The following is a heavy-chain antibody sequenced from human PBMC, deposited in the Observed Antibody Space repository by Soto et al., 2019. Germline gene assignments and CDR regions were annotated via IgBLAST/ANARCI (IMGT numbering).Heavy chain of an antibody. CDR1: GYTFTSYG. D-gene: IGHD3-22*01. J-gene: IGHJ4*02. CDR3: AKLISGSLYY. V-gene: IGHV1-18*01. CDR2: ISANNGNT. Sequence: ASVKVSCKASGYTFTSYGISWVRQAPGQGLEWMGWISANNGNTNYAQKFQGRVTMTRNTSISTAYMELSSLRSEDTAVYYCAKLISGSLYYWGQGTLVTVSS.